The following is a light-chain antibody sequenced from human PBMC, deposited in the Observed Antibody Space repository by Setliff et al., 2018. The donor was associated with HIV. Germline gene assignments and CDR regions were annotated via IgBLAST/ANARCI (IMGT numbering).Light chain of an antibody. CDR2: EDD. CDR1: RDNIGDNY. Sequence: NFMLTQPHSVSESPGKTVTIPCTRSRDNIGDNYVQWFQHRPGSSPTTVIYEDDQRPSGVPDRFSGSIDRSSNSASLTISGLKTEDEAVYYCQSFDPISRDIVFGGGTKVTVL. CDR3: QSFDPISRDIV. J-gene: IGLJ2*01. V-gene: IGLV6-57*01.